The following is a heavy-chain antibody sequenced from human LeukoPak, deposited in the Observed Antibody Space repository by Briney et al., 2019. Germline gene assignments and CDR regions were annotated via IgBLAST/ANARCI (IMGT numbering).Heavy chain of an antibody. Sequence: SGTLSLTCAVSGGSISSGSWWGWIRQPPGKGLEWIGEIHHSGSTNYNPSLKSRVTLSVDKSKNQLSLRLTSVTAADTAVYYCARGGDYRFDYWGQGTLVTVSS. D-gene: IGHD4-17*01. J-gene: IGHJ4*02. CDR3: ARGGDYRFDY. CDR1: GGSISSGSW. CDR2: IHHSGST. V-gene: IGHV4-4*02.